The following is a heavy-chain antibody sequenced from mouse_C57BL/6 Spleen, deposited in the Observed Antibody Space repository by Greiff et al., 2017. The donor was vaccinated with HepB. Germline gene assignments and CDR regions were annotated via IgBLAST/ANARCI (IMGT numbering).Heavy chain of an antibody. CDR3: ARNQALYYYGSSSYYAMDY. CDR1: GFSLTSYG. V-gene: IGHV2-2*01. D-gene: IGHD1-1*01. Sequence: VQGVESGPGLVQPSQSLSITCTVSGFSLTSYGVHWVRQSPGKGLEWLGVIWSGGSTDYNAAFISRLSISKDNSKSQVFFKMNSLQADDTAIYYCARNQALYYYGSSSYYAMDYWGQGTSVTVSS. CDR2: IWSGGST. J-gene: IGHJ4*01.